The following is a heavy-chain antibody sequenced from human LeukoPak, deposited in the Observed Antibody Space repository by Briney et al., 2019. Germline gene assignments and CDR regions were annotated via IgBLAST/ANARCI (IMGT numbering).Heavy chain of an antibody. CDR2: ISGSGGST. J-gene: IGHJ3*02. CDR1: GFTFSSYA. V-gene: IGHV3-23*01. Sequence: GGSLRLSCAASGFTFSSYAMSWVRQAPGKGLEWVSAISGSGGSTYYADSVKGRFTISRDDSKNTLYLQMNSLRAEDTAVYYCAKANQWLKGAFDIWGQGTMVTVSS. D-gene: IGHD6-19*01. CDR3: AKANQWLKGAFDI.